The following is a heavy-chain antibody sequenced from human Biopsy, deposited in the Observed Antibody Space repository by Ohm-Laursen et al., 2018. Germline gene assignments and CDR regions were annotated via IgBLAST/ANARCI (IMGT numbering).Heavy chain of an antibody. CDR3: ARGYYDIGTGYHYDVFDF. D-gene: IGHD3-9*01. Sequence: SLRLSCAASGFKFDDYGMNWVRQVPGKGLEWVSRISWNSGSIGYVDSVKGRFTISRDNAKNSLYLQMDSLKAEDTALYYCARGYYDIGTGYHYDVFDFWGRGTLVTVSS. CDR1: GFKFDDYG. J-gene: IGHJ3*01. V-gene: IGHV3-9*01. CDR2: ISWNSGSI.